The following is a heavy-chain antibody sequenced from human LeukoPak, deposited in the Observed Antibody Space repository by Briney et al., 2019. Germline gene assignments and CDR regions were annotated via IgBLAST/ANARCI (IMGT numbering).Heavy chain of an antibody. CDR2: IYYSGST. CDR3: ARVRYDSYRGFDY. J-gene: IGHJ4*02. D-gene: IGHD3-16*01. Sequence: SETLSLTCTVSGGSISSAGYYWNWIRQHPGKGLEWIGYIYYSGSTDCNPSLKSRVTISIDTSKNQFSLRLSSVTAADTAVYYCARVRYDSYRGFDYWGQGTLVPVSS. V-gene: IGHV4-31*03. CDR1: GGSISSAGYY.